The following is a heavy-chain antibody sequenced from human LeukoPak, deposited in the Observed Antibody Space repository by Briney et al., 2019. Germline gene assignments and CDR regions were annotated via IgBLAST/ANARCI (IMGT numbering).Heavy chain of an antibody. CDR2: MNPNSGNT. D-gene: IGHD3-22*01. J-gene: IGHJ2*01. Sequence: ASVKVSCKASGYTFTSYDINWVRQATGQGLEWMGWMNPNSGNTGYAQKFQGRVTMTRNTSISTAYMELSSLRSEDTAVYYCARAHDSSGYNWYFDLWGRGTLVTVSS. V-gene: IGHV1-8*01. CDR1: GYTFTSYD. CDR3: ARAHDSSGYNWYFDL.